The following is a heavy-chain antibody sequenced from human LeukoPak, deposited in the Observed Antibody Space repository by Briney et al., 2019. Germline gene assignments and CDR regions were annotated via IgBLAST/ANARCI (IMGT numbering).Heavy chain of an antibody. V-gene: IGHV3-23*01. Sequence: GGSLRLSCAASGFTFSSFAMNWVRQAPGKGLEWVSGISGSGGSTYYADSVKGRFTISRDNSKNTLYVQMNSLRAEDTAVYYCARDYYGDSPYYFDNWGQGTLVTVSS. CDR2: ISGSGGST. J-gene: IGHJ4*02. CDR1: GFTFSSFA. CDR3: ARDYYGDSPYYFDN. D-gene: IGHD4-17*01.